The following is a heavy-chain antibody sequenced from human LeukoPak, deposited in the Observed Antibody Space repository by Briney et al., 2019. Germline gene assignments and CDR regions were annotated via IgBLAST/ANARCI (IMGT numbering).Heavy chain of an antibody. V-gene: IGHV4-34*01. Sequence: SETLSLTCAVYGGSFSGYYWSWIRQPPGKGLEWIGEINHSGSTNYNLSLKSRVTISVDTSKNQFSLKLSSVTAADTAVYYCARARRQWLVGATIRGDNPPYYFDYWGQGTLVTVSS. CDR3: ARARRQWLVGATIRGDNPPYYFDY. CDR1: GGSFSGYY. J-gene: IGHJ4*02. CDR2: INHSGST. D-gene: IGHD6-19*01.